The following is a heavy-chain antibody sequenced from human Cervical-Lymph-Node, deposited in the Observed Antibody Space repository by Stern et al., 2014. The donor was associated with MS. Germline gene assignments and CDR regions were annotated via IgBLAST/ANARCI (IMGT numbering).Heavy chain of an antibody. J-gene: IGHJ4*02. V-gene: IGHV3-49*05. CDR3: SRGDYNFAY. D-gene: IGHD1-20*01. CDR2: IRRKANGATT. Sequence: EMQLVESGGGLVKPGRSLRLSCFASGFTFDDYAMSWIRQAPGKGLEWVGFIRRKANGATTEYAASVKGRFTISRDNSRNIAHLQMDSLKTEDTAVYYCSRGDYNFAYWGQGSLVTVSS. CDR1: GFTFDDYA.